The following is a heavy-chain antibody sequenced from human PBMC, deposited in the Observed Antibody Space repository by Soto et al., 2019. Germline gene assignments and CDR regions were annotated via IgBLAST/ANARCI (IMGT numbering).Heavy chain of an antibody. J-gene: IGHJ3*02. CDR3: AKAANLQIVATAFNI. Sequence: EVQLLEAGGGLVKPGGSLRLSCAASGFTFASYAMSWVRQAPGKGLEWVSAISGSGGSRDYADSVRGRFTISRDSSKNTLHLQMNSLRAEDTAVYYCAKAANLQIVATAFNILGQGTMVTVSS. D-gene: IGHD5-12*01. CDR2: ISGSGGSR. CDR1: GFTFASYA. V-gene: IGHV3-23*01.